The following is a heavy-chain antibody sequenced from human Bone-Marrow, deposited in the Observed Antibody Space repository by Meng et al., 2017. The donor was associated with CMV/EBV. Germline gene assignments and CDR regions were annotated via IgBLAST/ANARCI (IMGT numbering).Heavy chain of an antibody. CDR2: ISAYNGNT. CDR3: ARDFRPDPYYDFWSGYYTSSAYYYYGMDV. Sequence: ASVKVSCKASGYTFTSYGISWVRQAPGQGLEWMGWISAYNGNTNYAQKLQGRVTMTTDTSTSTAYMELRSLRSDDTAVYYCARDFRPDPYYDFWSGYYTSSAYYYYGMDVWGQGTTVTVSS. V-gene: IGHV1-18*01. J-gene: IGHJ6*02. D-gene: IGHD3-3*01. CDR1: GYTFTSYG.